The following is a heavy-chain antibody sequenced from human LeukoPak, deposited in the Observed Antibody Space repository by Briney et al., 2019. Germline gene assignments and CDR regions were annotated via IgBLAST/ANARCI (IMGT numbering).Heavy chain of an antibody. V-gene: IGHV3-7*01. CDR1: GFTFSSYW. Sequence: GGSLRLSCAASGFTFSSYWMSWVRQAPGKGLEWVANIKQDGSEKYYVDSVKGRFTISRDNSKNTLYLQMNSLRAEDTAVYYCARIIRYFDWLPNWFDPWGQGTLVTVSS. J-gene: IGHJ5*02. D-gene: IGHD3-9*01. CDR3: ARIIRYFDWLPNWFDP. CDR2: IKQDGSEK.